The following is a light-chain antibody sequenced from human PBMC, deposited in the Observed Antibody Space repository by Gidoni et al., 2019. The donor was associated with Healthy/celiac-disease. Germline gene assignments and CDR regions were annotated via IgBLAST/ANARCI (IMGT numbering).Light chain of an antibody. CDR1: QSISSW. J-gene: IGKJ1*01. Sequence: DIQMTQSPSTRSASVGDRVTITCRASQSISSWLAWYQQKPGKAPKLLIYKASSLESGVPSRFRGSGSGTEFTLTISSLQPDDFATYYCQQYNSYWTFGQGTKVEIQ. V-gene: IGKV1-5*03. CDR3: QQYNSYWT. CDR2: KAS.